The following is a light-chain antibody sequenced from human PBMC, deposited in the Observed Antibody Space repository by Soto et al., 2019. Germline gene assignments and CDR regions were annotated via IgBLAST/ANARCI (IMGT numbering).Light chain of an antibody. V-gene: IGKV1-33*01. CDR1: QDITNY. Sequence: DIQMTQSPSSLSASVGDRVTITCQASQDITNYLNWYQQKPGKAPNLLIYGASNLETGVPSRFSGSGSGTDFTFTISSLQAEDIATYYCLQDYNYPWTFGQGTKVDIK. CDR3: LQDYNYPWT. J-gene: IGKJ1*01. CDR2: GAS.